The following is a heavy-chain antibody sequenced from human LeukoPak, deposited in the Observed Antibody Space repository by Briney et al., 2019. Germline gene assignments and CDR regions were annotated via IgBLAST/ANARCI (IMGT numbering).Heavy chain of an antibody. V-gene: IGHV3-33*06. J-gene: IGHJ4*02. CDR2: IGYDRSNK. D-gene: IGHD1-26*01. CDR1: GFTFSIFG. CDR3: AKDGVGGTHADY. Sequence: PGRCLSLSCAMAGFTFSIFGTQCVRHAPNRGREWGAIIGYDRSNKVYEDSVKSRFNISRSNSKNALFLQMNRLRAEDTAVYYCAKDGVGGTHADYWGQGTLVTVSS.